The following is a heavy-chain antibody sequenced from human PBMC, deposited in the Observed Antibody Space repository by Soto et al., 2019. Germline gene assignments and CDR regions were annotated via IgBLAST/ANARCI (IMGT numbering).Heavy chain of an antibody. CDR2: ISSSSSYT. CDR3: ARESELAAAHFFDY. CDR1: GFTFSDYY. V-gene: IGHV3-11*05. J-gene: IGHJ4*02. Sequence: QVQLVESGRGLVKPGGSLRLSCAASGFTFSDYYMSWIRQAPGKGLEWVSYISSSSSYTNYADSVKGRFTISRDNAKNSLYLQMNSLRAEDTAVYYCARESELAAAHFFDYWGQGTLVTVSS. D-gene: IGHD6-13*01.